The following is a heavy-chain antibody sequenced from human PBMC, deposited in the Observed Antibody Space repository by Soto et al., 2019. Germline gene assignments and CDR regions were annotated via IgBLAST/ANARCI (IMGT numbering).Heavy chain of an antibody. CDR1: AFSLTTTGMY. J-gene: IGHJ4*02. CDR2: IDWDDDK. V-gene: IGHV2-70*11. CDR3: ARIAFLYCYGSGSPFFDY. Sequence: SGPTLVNHTQTLTLTYTFPAFSLTTTGMYVSWIRQPPGKALEWLARIDWDDDKYYSTSLKTRLTISKDTSKNQVVLTMTNMDPVDTATYYCARIAFLYCYGSGSPFFDYCGQRTLVIVSS. D-gene: IGHD3-22*01.